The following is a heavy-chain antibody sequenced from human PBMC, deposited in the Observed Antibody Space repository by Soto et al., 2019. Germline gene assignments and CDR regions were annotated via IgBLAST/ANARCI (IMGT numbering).Heavy chain of an antibody. CDR1: GGTFSSYA. J-gene: IGHJ4*02. CDR2: IIPIFGTA. D-gene: IGHD6-13*01. CDR3: ASDRDSSSWLSPFDY. V-gene: IGHV1-69*01. Sequence: QVQLVQSGAEVKKPGSSVKVSCKASGGTFSSYAISWVRQAPGQGLEWMGGIIPIFGTANYAQQFQGRVTITADESTSTAYMELSSLRSEDTAVYYCASDRDSSSWLSPFDYWGQGTLVTVSS.